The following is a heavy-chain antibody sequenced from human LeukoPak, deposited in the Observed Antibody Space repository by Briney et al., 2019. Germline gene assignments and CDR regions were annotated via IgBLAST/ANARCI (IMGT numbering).Heavy chain of an antibody. Sequence: SETLSLTCTVSGGSISSGSYYWSWIRQPAGKGLEWIGRIYTSGSTNYNPSLKSRVTISVDTSKNQFSLKLSSVTAADTAVYYCARQGTLYYYYMGVWGKGTTVTVSS. D-gene: IGHD1-1*01. V-gene: IGHV4-61*02. CDR1: GGSISSGSYY. J-gene: IGHJ6*03. CDR2: IYTSGST. CDR3: ARQGTLYYYYMGV.